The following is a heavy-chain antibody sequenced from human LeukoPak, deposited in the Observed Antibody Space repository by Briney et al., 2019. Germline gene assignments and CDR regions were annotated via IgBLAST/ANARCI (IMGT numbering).Heavy chain of an antibody. Sequence: ASVKVSCKASGYTFTSYGISWVRQAPGQGLEWMGWINPNSGGTNYAQKFQGRVTMTRDASISTAYMELSRLRSDDTAVYYCARAWKYYDFWSGYFGYWGQGTLVTVSS. J-gene: IGHJ4*02. D-gene: IGHD3-3*01. V-gene: IGHV1-2*02. CDR1: GYTFTSYG. CDR3: ARAWKYYDFWSGYFGY. CDR2: INPNSGGT.